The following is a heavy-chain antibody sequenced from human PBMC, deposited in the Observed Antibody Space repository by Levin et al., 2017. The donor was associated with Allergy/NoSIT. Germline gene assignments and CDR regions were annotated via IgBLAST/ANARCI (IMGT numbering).Heavy chain of an antibody. Sequence: GESLKISCKASGYTFTSYYMHWVRQAPGQGLEWMGIINPSGGSTSYAQKFQGRVTMTRDTSTSTVYMELSSLRSEDTAVYYCARVRGVIVYDAFDIWGQGTMVTVSS. D-gene: IGHD3-16*02. CDR3: ARVRGVIVYDAFDI. V-gene: IGHV1-46*01. J-gene: IGHJ3*02. CDR1: GYTFTSYY. CDR2: INPSGGST.